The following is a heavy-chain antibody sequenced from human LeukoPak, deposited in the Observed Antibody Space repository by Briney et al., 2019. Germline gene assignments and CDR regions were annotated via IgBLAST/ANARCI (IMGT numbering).Heavy chain of an antibody. CDR3: ARTDLDY. CDR1: GYAXTTYY. CDR2: INPSGGST. V-gene: IGHV1-46*01. J-gene: IGHJ4*02. Sequence: ASVKVSCKASGYAXTTYYLHWVRQAPGQGLEWMGIINPSGGSTNYAQKFQGRVTMTRDTSITTAYMELSRLRFDDTAVYYCARTDLDYWGQGTLVTVSS. D-gene: IGHD3/OR15-3a*01.